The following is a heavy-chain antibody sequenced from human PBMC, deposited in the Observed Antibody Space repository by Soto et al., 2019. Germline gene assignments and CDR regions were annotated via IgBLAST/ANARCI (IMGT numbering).Heavy chain of an antibody. CDR2: IYYSGDT. Sequence: LSLTCTVSGGSIISGDYYWSWIRQPPGKGLEWIGYIYYSGDTSYNPSLKSRVTISVDKSKNQFSLKLSSVTAADTAVYYCASVRGGYYYAMDVWGQGTTVTVSS. V-gene: IGHV4-30-4*08. J-gene: IGHJ6*02. D-gene: IGHD3-10*02. CDR3: ASVRGGYYYAMDV. CDR1: GGSIISGDYY.